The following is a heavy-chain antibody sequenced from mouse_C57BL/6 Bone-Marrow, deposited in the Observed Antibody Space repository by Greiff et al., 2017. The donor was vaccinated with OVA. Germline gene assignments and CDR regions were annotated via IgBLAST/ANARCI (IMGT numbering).Heavy chain of an antibody. V-gene: IGHV1-55*01. D-gene: IGHD2-2*01. CDR2: IYPGSGST. Sequence: QVQLQQPGAELVKPGASVKMSCKASGYTFTSYWITWVKQRPGQGLEWIGDIYPGSGSTNYNEKFKSKATLTVDTSSSTAYMQLSSLTSEDSAVYYCARLEIYYGYDGLFYYAMDYWGQGTSVTVSS. CDR1: GYTFTSYW. CDR3: ARLEIYYGYDGLFYYAMDY. J-gene: IGHJ4*01.